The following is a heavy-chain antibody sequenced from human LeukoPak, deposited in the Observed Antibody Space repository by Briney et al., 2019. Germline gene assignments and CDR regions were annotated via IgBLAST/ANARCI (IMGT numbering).Heavy chain of an antibody. V-gene: IGHV1-69*04. CDR3: ARTDSSGLIDY. D-gene: IGHD3-22*01. CDR2: IIPIFGIA. J-gene: IGHJ4*02. CDR1: GGTFSSYA. Sequence: SVKVSCKASGGTFSSYAISWVPQAPGQGLEWMGRIIPIFGIANYAQKFQGRVTITADKSTSTAYMELSSLRSEDTAVYYCARTDSSGLIDYWGQGTLVTVSS.